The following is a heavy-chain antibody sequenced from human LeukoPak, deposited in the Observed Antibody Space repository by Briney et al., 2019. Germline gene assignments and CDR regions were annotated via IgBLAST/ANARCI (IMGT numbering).Heavy chain of an antibody. CDR2: ISYIGST. CDR3: ARDLVTVTKGFDI. Sequence: PSETLSLTCAVSADSFSSHYWTWIRQPPGKGLEWIGYISYIGSTNHNPSLKSRVNISIDTSKNQFSLKLISVTAADTAVYYCARDLVTVTKGFDIWGQGTMVSVSS. J-gene: IGHJ3*02. V-gene: IGHV4-59*11. CDR1: ADSFSSHY. D-gene: IGHD4-17*01.